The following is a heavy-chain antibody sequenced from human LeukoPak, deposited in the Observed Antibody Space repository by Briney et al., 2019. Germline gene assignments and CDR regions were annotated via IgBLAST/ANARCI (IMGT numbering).Heavy chain of an antibody. Sequence: PGGSLRLSCAVSGITLSNYGMSWVRQAPGKGLEWVAGISGSGGTTSYADSVKGRFIISRDNPQNTLYLQMNSLRAEDTAVYFCAKRGVVIRVILVGFHKEAYYFDSWGQGALVTVSS. D-gene: IGHD3-22*01. CDR2: ISGSGGTT. CDR1: GITLSNYG. J-gene: IGHJ4*02. CDR3: AKRGVVIRVILVGFHKEAYYFDS. V-gene: IGHV3-23*01.